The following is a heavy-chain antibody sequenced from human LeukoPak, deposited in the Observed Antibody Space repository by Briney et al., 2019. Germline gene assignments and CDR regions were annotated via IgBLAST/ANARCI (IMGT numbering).Heavy chain of an antibody. J-gene: IGHJ4*02. V-gene: IGHV4-34*01. CDR1: GGSFSGYY. CDR3: ARGYCSSTSCYLDY. D-gene: IGHD2-2*01. CDR2: INHSGST. Sequence: SETLSLTCAVYGGSFSGYYWSWIRQPPGKGLEWIGEINHSGSTNYNPSLKSRVTISVDMSKNQFSLKLSSVTAADTAVYYCARGYCSSTSCYLDYWGQGTLVTVSS.